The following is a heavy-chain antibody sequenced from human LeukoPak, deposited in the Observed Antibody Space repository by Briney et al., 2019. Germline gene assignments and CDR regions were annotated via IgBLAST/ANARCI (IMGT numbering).Heavy chain of an antibody. D-gene: IGHD3-22*01. V-gene: IGHV3-66*01. CDR1: GFTVSSNY. Sequence: GGSLRLSCAASGFTVSSNYMSWVRQAPGKGLEWVSVIYSDGSTYYADSVKGRFTVSRDNSKNTLYLQINSLRAEDTAVYYCARDYNYYHSSGYWYYFDYWGQGTLVTVSS. CDR2: IYSDGST. J-gene: IGHJ4*02. CDR3: ARDYNYYHSSGYWYYFDY.